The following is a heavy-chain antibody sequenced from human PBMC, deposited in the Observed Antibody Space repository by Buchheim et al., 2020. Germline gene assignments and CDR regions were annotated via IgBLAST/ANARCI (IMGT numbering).Heavy chain of an antibody. D-gene: IGHD6-13*01. CDR2: IYYSGST. J-gene: IGHJ6*02. CDR3: ARAGYSSSWHYYYYGMDV. CDR1: GGSISSYY. Sequence: QVQLQESGPGLVKPSETLSLTCTVSGGSISSYYWSWIRQPPGKGLEWIGYIYYSGSTNYNPSLTSRVTISVDTSKNQFSLKLSSVTAADTAVYYCARAGYSSSWHYYYYGMDVWGQGTT. V-gene: IGHV4-59*01.